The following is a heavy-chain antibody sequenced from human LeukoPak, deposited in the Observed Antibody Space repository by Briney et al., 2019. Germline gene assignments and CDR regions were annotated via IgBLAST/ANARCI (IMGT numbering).Heavy chain of an antibody. V-gene: IGHV4-61*02. Sequence: SETLSLTCTVSGGSISSGSYYWSWIRQPAGKGLEWIGRIYTSGSTNYNPSLKSRVTISVDTSKNQFSLKLSSVTAADTAVYYCARGWGLRGGIMDVWGKGTTVTISS. CDR2: IYTSGST. J-gene: IGHJ6*04. CDR3: ARGWGLRGGIMDV. CDR1: GGSISSGSYY. D-gene: IGHD2-15*01.